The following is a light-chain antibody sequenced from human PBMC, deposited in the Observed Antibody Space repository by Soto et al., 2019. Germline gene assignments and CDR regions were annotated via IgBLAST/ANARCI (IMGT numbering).Light chain of an antibody. J-gene: IGLJ2*01. CDR3: CSFAGPTSVV. CDR1: SSDIGSYDL. Sequence: QAVVTQPASVSGSPGQSITISCTGTSSDIGSYDLVSWYQQHPGKAPKLLISEASKRPSGVSHRFSGSKSGNTASLTISGLQAEDEADYYCCSFAGPTSVVFGGGTKLTVL. V-gene: IGLV2-23*01. CDR2: EAS.